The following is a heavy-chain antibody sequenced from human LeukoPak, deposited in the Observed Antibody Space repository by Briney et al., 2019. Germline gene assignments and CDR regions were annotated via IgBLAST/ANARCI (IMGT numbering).Heavy chain of an antibody. D-gene: IGHD3-10*01. V-gene: IGHV4-4*02. CDR3: ARHGYYYGSGTSGNNWFDP. Sequence: SETLSLTCTVSGGSISSSNWWSWVRQPPGKGLEWIGEIYHSGSTNYNPSLKSRVTISVDKSKNQFSLKLSSVTAADTAVYYCARHGYYYGSGTSGNNWFDPWGQGTLVTVSS. J-gene: IGHJ5*02. CDR1: GGSISSSNW. CDR2: IYHSGST.